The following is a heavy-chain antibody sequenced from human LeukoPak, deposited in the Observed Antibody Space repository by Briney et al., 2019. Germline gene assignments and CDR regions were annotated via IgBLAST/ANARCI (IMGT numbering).Heavy chain of an antibody. V-gene: IGHV1-8*03. CDR3: ARGVQWLDDNWFDP. J-gene: IGHJ5*02. CDR2: MNPNSGNT. Sequence: ASVKVSCKASGYTFTSYDINWVRQATGQGLEWMGWMNPNSGNTGYAQEFQGRVTITRNTSISTAYMELSSLRSEDTAVYYCARGVQWLDDNWFDPWGQGTLVTVSS. D-gene: IGHD6-19*01. CDR1: GYTFTSYD.